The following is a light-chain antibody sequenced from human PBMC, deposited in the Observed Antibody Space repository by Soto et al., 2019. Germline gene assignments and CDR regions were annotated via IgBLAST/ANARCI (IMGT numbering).Light chain of an antibody. J-gene: IGKJ1*01. CDR1: QSVSSSY. CDR3: QQYGSSPRT. CDR2: GAS. Sequence: IVLTQSPGTLSLSPGESATLSCRASQSVSSSYLAWYQQKPGQAPRLLIYGASSRATGIPDRFSGSGPGTDFTLTISRLEPEDFAVYYCQQYGSSPRTFGQGTKVDIK. V-gene: IGKV3-20*01.